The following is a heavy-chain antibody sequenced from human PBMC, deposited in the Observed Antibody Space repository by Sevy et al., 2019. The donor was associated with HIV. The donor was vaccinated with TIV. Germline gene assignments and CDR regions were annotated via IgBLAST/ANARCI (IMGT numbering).Heavy chain of an antibody. J-gene: IGHJ3*02. CDR2: IKQDGSEK. D-gene: IGHD5-18*01. V-gene: IGHV3-7*03. CDR1: GFTFSSYW. Sequence: GGSLRLSCAASGFTFSSYWMSWVRQAPGKGLEWVANIKQDGSEKYYVDSVKGRFTISRDNAKNSLYLQMNSLRADDTAVYYCARAADTAMVGPGAFDIWGQGTMVTVSS. CDR3: ARAADTAMVGPGAFDI.